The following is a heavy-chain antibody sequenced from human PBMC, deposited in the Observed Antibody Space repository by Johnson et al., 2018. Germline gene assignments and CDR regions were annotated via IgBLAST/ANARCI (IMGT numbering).Heavy chain of an antibody. D-gene: IGHD1-26*01. Sequence: QVQLVQSGGGVVQPGRSLRLSCAASGFTFSSYGMHWVRQAPGKGLEWVAVIWYDGSNKYYADSVKGRFTISRDNSKNTLYLQMNSLRAEDTAVYYGARDWGGSGGYLFAFEIWGQGTMVTVSS. CDR1: GFTFSSYG. J-gene: IGHJ3*02. CDR3: ARDWGGSGGYLFAFEI. CDR2: IWYDGSNK. V-gene: IGHV3-33*01.